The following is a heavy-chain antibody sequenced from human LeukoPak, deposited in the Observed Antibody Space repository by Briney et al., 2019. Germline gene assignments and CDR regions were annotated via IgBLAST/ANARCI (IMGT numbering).Heavy chain of an antibody. Sequence: GGSLRLSCAASGFTFSSYPMSWVRQASGKGLEWVSVISGSDGTTKYADSVKGRLTISRDNSKNTLSLQMNSLRAEDTAVYYCAKGFYNSGTSLSALDDWGQGTLVTVSS. CDR1: GFTFSSYP. J-gene: IGHJ4*02. CDR3: AKGFYNSGTSLSALDD. CDR2: ISGSDGTT. D-gene: IGHD3-10*01. V-gene: IGHV3-23*01.